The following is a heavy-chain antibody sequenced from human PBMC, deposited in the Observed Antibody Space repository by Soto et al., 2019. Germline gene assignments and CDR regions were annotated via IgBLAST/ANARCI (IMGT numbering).Heavy chain of an antibody. J-gene: IGHJ4*02. Sequence: GGSLRLSCAASGFTFSSNYMSWVRQAPGKGLEWVSVIYSGGSTYYADSVKGRFTISRDNSKNTLYLQMNSLRAEDTAVYYCARETDYYGSGRTHYWGQGTLVTVSS. CDR2: IYSGGST. CDR3: ARETDYYGSGRTHY. V-gene: IGHV3-66*01. CDR1: GFTFSSNY. D-gene: IGHD3-10*01.